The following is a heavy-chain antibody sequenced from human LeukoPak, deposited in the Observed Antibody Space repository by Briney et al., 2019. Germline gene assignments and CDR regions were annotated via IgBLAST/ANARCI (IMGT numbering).Heavy chain of an antibody. CDR1: GYTFTGYY. J-gene: IGHJ4*02. Sequence: GASVKVSCKASGYTFTGYYMHWVRQAPGLGLEWMGWINPNSGGTNYAQKFQGRVTMTRDTSISTAYMELSRLRSDDTAVYYCARLGGIVGATESDYWGQGTLVTVSS. CDR3: ARLGGIVGATESDY. CDR2: INPNSGGT. V-gene: IGHV1-2*02. D-gene: IGHD1-26*01.